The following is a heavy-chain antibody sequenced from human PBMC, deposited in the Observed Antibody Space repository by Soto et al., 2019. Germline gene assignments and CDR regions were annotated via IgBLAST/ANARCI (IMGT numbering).Heavy chain of an antibody. V-gene: IGHV3-7*01. D-gene: IGHD3-10*01. CDR2: IRPDGSGK. Sequence: EVQLVESGGALVQSGGSLRLSCVASGFTFNRTWMTWVRQAPGKELEWVANIRPDGSGKSLVDSVKGRFDVSRDNAKNSLYLQMSRLRAEDTAVYYCAINRGEGRGFCSYWGQGTLVTVSS. CDR1: GFTFNRTW. CDR3: AINRGEGRGFCSY. J-gene: IGHJ4*02.